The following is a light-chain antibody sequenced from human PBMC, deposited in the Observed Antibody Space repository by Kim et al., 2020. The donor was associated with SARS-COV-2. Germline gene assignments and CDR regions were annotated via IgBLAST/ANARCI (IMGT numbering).Light chain of an antibody. CDR2: GAS. J-gene: IGKJ2*01. CDR1: QSVSSSY. CDR3: QHYGSSPGYT. V-gene: IGKV3-20*01. Sequence: SPGERATLSCRASQSVSSSYVAWYQQKPGQAPKLLIYGASSRATGIPDRFSGSGSGTDFTLTINRLEPEDFAVYYCQHYGSSPGYTFGQGTKLEI.